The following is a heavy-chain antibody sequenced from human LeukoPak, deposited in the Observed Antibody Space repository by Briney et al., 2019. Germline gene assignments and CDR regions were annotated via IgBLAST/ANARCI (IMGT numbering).Heavy chain of an antibody. Sequence: PSQTLSLTCTVSGGSISSGSYYWSWLRQPAGKGLEWIGRIYTSGSTNYNPSLKSRVTISVDTTKNQFSLKLSSVPAADTAVYYCARGSGYCSSTSCPSVWFDPWGQGTLVTVSS. J-gene: IGHJ5*02. CDR3: ARGSGYCSSTSCPSVWFDP. D-gene: IGHD2-2*01. CDR2: IYTSGST. V-gene: IGHV4-61*02. CDR1: GGSISSGSYY.